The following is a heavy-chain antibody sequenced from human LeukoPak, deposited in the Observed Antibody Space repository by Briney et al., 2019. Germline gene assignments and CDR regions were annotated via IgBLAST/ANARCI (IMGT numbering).Heavy chain of an antibody. CDR1: GYTFTSYG. J-gene: IGHJ4*02. Sequence: ASVKVSCKASGYTFTSYGISWVRQAPGQGLEWMGIINPSGGSTSYAQKFQGRVTMTRDTSTSTVYMELSSLRSEDTAVYYCARPRRDGYNHFDYWGQGTLVTVSS. CDR2: INPSGGST. CDR3: ARPRRDGYNHFDY. V-gene: IGHV1-46*01. D-gene: IGHD5-24*01.